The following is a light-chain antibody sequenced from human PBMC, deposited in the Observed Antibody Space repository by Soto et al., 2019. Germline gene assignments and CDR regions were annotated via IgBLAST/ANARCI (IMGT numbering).Light chain of an antibody. CDR1: SSDVGGYNF. Sequence: ALTQPRSVSGSPGQSVTISSTGTSSDVGGYNFVSWYQQHPGKAPKLMIYDVSKRPSGVPDRFSGSKSGNTASLTISGLQAEDEADYYCCSYAGSYTWVFGGGTKLTVL. J-gene: IGLJ3*02. CDR2: DVS. CDR3: CSYAGSYTWV. V-gene: IGLV2-11*01.